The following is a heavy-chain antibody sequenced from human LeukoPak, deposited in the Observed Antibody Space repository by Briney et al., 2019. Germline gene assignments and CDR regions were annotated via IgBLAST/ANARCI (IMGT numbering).Heavy chain of an antibody. J-gene: IGHJ4*02. CDR2: INSESATI. CDR1: GFTFTTSS. Sequence: GGSLRLSCAASGFTFTTSSMHWVRQAPGKGLQWIAYINSESATIYYAESVKGRFTISRDNSKNTLFLLMNSLRAENTAVYYCAKDARRTSGWYFFDYWGQGTLVTVSS. CDR3: AKDARRTSGWYFFDY. V-gene: IGHV3-48*01. D-gene: IGHD6-19*01.